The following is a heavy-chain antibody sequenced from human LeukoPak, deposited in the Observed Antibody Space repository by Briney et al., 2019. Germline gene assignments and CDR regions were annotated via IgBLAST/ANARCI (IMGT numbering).Heavy chain of an antibody. V-gene: IGHV3-23*01. CDR3: AKTLSYSSGWVY. J-gene: IGHJ4*02. D-gene: IGHD6-19*01. Sequence: PGGSLRLSCAASGFTFSSYAMTWVRQAPGKGLEWVSAISGSGASTYYADSVKGRFTISRDNSKNTLYLQMNSLRAEDAALYYCAKTLSYSSGWVYWGQGTLVTVSS. CDR1: GFTFSSYA. CDR2: ISGSGAST.